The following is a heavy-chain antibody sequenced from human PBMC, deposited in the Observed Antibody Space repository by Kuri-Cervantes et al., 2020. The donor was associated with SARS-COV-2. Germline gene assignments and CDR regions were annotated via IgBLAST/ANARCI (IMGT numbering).Heavy chain of an antibody. CDR2: IYYSGST. CDR1: GGSISSSSYY. J-gene: IGHJ5*02. CDR3: ARALSDLSNVLLWFGEKLRFDP. Sequence: SETLSLTCTVSGGSISSSSYYWGWIRQPPGKGLEWIGSIYYSGSTYYNPSLKSRVTISVDTSKNQFSLKLSSVTVADTAVYYCARALSDLSNVLLWFGEKLRFDPWAREPWSPSPQ. D-gene: IGHD3-10*01. V-gene: IGHV4-39*07.